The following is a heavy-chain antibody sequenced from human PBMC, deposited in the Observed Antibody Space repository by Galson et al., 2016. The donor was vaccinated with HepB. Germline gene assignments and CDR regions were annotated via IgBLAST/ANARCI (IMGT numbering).Heavy chain of an antibody. CDR1: GDSVSSNSAA. J-gene: IGHJ4*02. CDR2: TYYRSKWYY. Sequence: CAISGDSVSSNSAAWNWIRQSPSRGLERLGRTYYRSKWYYDYAVPVKSRITINPDTSKNQFSLHLNSVTPEDTAVYYCARDLGGAYGTGRSLDYWGQGTLVTVSS. CDR3: ARDLGGAYGTGRSLDY. D-gene: IGHD1-1*01. V-gene: IGHV6-1*01.